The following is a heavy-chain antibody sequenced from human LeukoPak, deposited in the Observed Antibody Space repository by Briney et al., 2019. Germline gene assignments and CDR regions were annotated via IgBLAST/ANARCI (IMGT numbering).Heavy chain of an antibody. V-gene: IGHV3-23*01. Sequence: GGSLRLSCAASGFTFSSYAMTWVRQAPGKGLEWVSALSGSGNTVYYANSVKGRFTISRDNSKNTLYLQMNSLRAEDTAVYYCATTPATVAGGHDAFDIWGQGTMVTVSS. J-gene: IGHJ3*02. D-gene: IGHD6-19*01. CDR1: GFTFSSYA. CDR2: LSGSGNTV. CDR3: ATTPATVAGGHDAFDI.